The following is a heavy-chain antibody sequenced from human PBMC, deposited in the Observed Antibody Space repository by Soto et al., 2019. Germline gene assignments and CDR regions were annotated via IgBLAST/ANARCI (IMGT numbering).Heavy chain of an antibody. CDR2: ISSSGSTI. D-gene: IGHD2-2*01. J-gene: IGHJ5*02. CDR1: GFTFSTFN. V-gene: IGHV3-48*02. CDR3: AREGEGHCISSSCLNWFDP. Sequence: EVQLVESGGGLVQPGGSLRLSCAASGFTFSTFNMNWVRQAPGKGLEWVSYISSSGSTIYYADSVKGRFTSSRDNAKNSLYLQMNSLRDEDTAVYYCAREGEGHCISSSCLNWFDPWGQGTMVTVSS.